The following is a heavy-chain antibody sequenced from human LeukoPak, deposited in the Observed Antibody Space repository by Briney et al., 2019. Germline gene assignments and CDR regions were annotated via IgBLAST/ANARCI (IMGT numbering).Heavy chain of an antibody. J-gene: IGHJ4*02. D-gene: IGHD2-2*01. Sequence: ASVKVSCKASGYTFTGYYMHGVRQAPGQGLEWMGRINPNSGGTNYAQKFQGRVTITRDTSISKAYMELSRLRSDDTAVYYCARFYCSSTSCYGNDYWGQGTLVTVSS. CDR3: ARFYCSSTSCYGNDY. V-gene: IGHV1-2*06. CDR1: GYTFTGYY. CDR2: INPNSGGT.